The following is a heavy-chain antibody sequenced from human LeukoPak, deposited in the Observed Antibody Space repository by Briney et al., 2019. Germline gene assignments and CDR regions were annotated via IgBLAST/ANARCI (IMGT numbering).Heavy chain of an antibody. CDR2: INPTGSTA. J-gene: IGHJ5*02. Sequence: ASVKVSCKSSGYTFIRNYMHWVRQAPGQGLEWVGLINPTGSTAWSAQKFRGRLTMTRDLSTTTDYMELSSLRIEDTAVYYCARDNSLEDMAWWFDPWGQGTLVIVSS. CDR3: ARDNSLEDMAWWFDP. CDR1: GYTFIRNY. D-gene: IGHD5-24*01. V-gene: IGHV1-46*01.